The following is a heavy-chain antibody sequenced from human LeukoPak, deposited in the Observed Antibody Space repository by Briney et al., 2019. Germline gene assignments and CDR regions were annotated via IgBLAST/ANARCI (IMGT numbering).Heavy chain of an antibody. Sequence: GGSLRLSCAATGFTFSSYAMTWVRQAPGKGLEWVASIDAGGGDTYHSDSVKGRFTISRDNSMNTLYLQMNSLRADDTAVYYCGRPTKYWLVRGDGVDVWGQGTTVTVSS. D-gene: IGHD6-19*01. CDR2: IDAGGGDT. V-gene: IGHV3-23*01. J-gene: IGHJ6*02. CDR1: GFTFSSYA. CDR3: GRPTKYWLVRGDGVDV.